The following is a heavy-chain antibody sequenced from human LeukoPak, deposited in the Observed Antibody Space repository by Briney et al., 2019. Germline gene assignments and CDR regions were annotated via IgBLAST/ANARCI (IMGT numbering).Heavy chain of an antibody. CDR1: GGPINSHY. V-gene: IGHV4-59*11. Sequence: SEPLSLTCSVCGGPINSHYWSWIRQPPGKRMEWIGYIFNTGNTNYNPSLASRVTMSVDTSRAQFFLRLSPVTAADTAIYYCASRPADTTWYGVFDYWSQGTLVTVSS. CDR2: IFNTGNT. D-gene: IGHD3-10*01. J-gene: IGHJ4*02. CDR3: ASRPADTTWYGVFDY.